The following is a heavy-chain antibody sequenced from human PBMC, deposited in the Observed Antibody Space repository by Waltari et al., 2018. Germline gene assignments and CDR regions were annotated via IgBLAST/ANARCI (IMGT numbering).Heavy chain of an antibody. CDR1: GGSISSSSYY. D-gene: IGHD4-17*01. CDR3: ARDTSGDYEGPS. CDR2: IYYSGST. J-gene: IGHJ4*02. V-gene: IGHV4-39*07. Sequence: QLQLQESGPGLVKPSETLSLTCTVSGGSISSSSYYWGWIRQPPGKGLEWIGRIYYSGSTYYNPALKSRVTISVDTSKNQFSLKLSSVTAADTAVYYCARDTSGDYEGPSWGQGTLVTVSS.